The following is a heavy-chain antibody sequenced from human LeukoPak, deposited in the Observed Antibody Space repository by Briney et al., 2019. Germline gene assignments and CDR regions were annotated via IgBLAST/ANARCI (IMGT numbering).Heavy chain of an antibody. D-gene: IGHD4-17*01. J-gene: IGHJ4*02. V-gene: IGHV3-7*01. CDR1: GFTFSSYW. CDR2: IKQDGSEK. CDR3: ARSNLDGDYGDYRPYDY. Sequence: GGSLRLSRTASGFTFSSYWMTWVRQAPGKGLEWVANIKQDGSEKYYVDSVKGRFTISRDNAKNSLYLQMNSLRADDTAIYYCARSNLDGDYGDYRPYDYWGQGTLVTVSS.